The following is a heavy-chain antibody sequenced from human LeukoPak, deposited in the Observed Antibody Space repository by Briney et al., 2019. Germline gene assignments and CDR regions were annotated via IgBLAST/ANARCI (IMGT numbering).Heavy chain of an antibody. CDR2: IYYSGST. Sequence: PSETLSLTCTVSGGSISSSSYYWGWIRQPPGKGLEWIGSIYYSGSTYYNPSLKSRVTISVDTSKNQFSLKLNSVTAADTAVYYCARLSSGAFDIWGQGTMVTVSS. V-gene: IGHV4-39*01. CDR1: GGSISSSSYY. CDR3: ARLSSGAFDI. J-gene: IGHJ3*02.